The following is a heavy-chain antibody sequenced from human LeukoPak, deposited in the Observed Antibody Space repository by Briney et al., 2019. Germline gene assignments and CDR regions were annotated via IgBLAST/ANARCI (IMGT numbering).Heavy chain of an antibody. J-gene: IGHJ4*02. Sequence: GESLKISCKGSGYSVSNDWIGWVRQMPGKGQEYMGIIYPGDSDTKYSPSFQGQVTISADKSISTAYLQWSSLEASDTAMYYCARRGCNGGSCYGYWGQGTLVTVSS. CDR2: IYPGDSDT. CDR1: GYSVSNDW. D-gene: IGHD2-15*01. CDR3: ARRGCNGGSCYGY. V-gene: IGHV5-51*01.